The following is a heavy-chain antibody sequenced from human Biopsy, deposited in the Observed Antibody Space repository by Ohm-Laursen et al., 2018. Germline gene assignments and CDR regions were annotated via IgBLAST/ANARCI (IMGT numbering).Heavy chain of an antibody. V-gene: IGHV4-4*07. CDR3: ARDDEGLLRALDL. D-gene: IGHD3-3*01. J-gene: IGHJ3*01. Sequence: SETLSLTCTVSGASMTGYFWTWVRQPAGKGLEWIGHIYTIGDTTYNPSLESRVTMSLDTSKNQFSLKMTSLTAADTAVYFCARDDEGLLRALDLWGQGTMVTVSS. CDR1: GASMTGYF. CDR2: IYTIGDT.